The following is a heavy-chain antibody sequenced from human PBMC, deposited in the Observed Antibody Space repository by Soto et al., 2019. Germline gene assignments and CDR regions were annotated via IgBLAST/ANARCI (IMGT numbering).Heavy chain of an antibody. D-gene: IGHD4-17*01. V-gene: IGHV3-30-3*01. J-gene: IGHJ4*02. CDR1: GFTFSSYS. CDR2: ISYAGSNK. CDR3: AFLDTVISFDH. Sequence: QVQLVESGGGMVQPGRSLRLSCAASGFTFSSYSMHWVRQAPGKGLEWVAVISYAGSNKYYADSVKGRFTISRDNSKNTLFLQMDSLRPEDTAVYYCAFLDTVISFDHWGQGTLVTVSS.